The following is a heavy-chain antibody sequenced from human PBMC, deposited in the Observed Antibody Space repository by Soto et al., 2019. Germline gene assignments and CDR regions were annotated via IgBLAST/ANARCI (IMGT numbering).Heavy chain of an antibody. Sequence: EVQVVESGGAFVQPGESLRLSCATSGFTFSTYSMNWVRQAPGKGLEWVSYISLNGDSIYYGDSMKGRFTISRDNAKKSLYLPMDRLREEDTAMYFCARGRGGDCQDYFDFWGQGTLVSVSS. CDR1: GFTFSTYS. CDR3: ARGRGGDCQDYFDF. J-gene: IGHJ4*02. CDR2: ISLNGDSI. D-gene: IGHD2-21*02. V-gene: IGHV3-48*02.